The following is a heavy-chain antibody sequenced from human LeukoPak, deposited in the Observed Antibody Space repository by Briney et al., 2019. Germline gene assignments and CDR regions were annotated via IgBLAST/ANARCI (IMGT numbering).Heavy chain of an antibody. CDR3: ARRLGRSFDY. CDR1: GYTFTSYA. Sequence: ASVKVSCKASGYTFTSYAMHWVRQAPGQRLEWMGWINVGNGNTKYSQNFQGRITISRDTSATTGYMDLSSLRSEDTAVYYCARRLGRSFDYWGQGTLVTVSS. V-gene: IGHV1-3*01. J-gene: IGHJ4*02. D-gene: IGHD2-21*01. CDR2: INVGNGNT.